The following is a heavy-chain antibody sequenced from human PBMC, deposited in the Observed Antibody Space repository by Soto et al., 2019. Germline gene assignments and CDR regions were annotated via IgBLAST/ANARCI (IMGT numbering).Heavy chain of an antibody. CDR1: VRSISSCGYS. J-gene: IGHJ5*02. Sequence: PPETLSLTCGVTVRSISSCGYSSSWIRQPPVNPLERIGYIYHRWSTYDNPSLKSRVTISVDRSKNQYSLKLSSVTAADTAVYYCARAEYYYDSSGYYDPNWFDPWGQGTLVTDSS. CDR2: IYHRWST. V-gene: IGHV4-30-2*01. CDR3: ARAEYYYDSSGYYDPNWFDP. D-gene: IGHD3-22*01.